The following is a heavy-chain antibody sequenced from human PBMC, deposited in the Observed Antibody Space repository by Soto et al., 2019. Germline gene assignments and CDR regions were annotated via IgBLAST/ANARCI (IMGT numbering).Heavy chain of an antibody. J-gene: IGHJ6*02. V-gene: IGHV1-69*06. CDR1: GGTFSSYA. CDR2: IIPIFGTA. Sequence: GASVKVSCKASGGTFSSYAISWVRQAPGQGLEWMGGIIPIFGTANYAQKFQGRVTITADKSTSTAYMELSSLRSEDTAVYYCARGIWGGSPVNYYYYYGMDVWGQGTTVTVSS. D-gene: IGHD1-26*01. CDR3: ARGIWGGSPVNYYYYYGMDV.